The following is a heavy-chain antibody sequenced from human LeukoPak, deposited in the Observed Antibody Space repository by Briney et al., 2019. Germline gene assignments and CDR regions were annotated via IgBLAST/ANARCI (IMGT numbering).Heavy chain of an antibody. D-gene: IGHD1-14*01. J-gene: IGHJ4*02. CDR1: GXTXXHYG. V-gene: IGHV3-23*01. CDR3: ARTGSWTPGY. CDR2: LSGSGGST. Sequence: GGSLRLSCAASGXTXXHYGXSWVRQAXXXXXEWVSALSGSGGSTFYADSVKGRFTISRDNSKNTLYLQMNSLRAEDTAVYYCARTGSWTPGYWGQGTLVTVSS.